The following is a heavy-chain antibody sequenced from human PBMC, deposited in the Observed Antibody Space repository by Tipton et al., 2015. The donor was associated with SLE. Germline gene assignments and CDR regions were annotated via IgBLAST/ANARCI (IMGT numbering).Heavy chain of an antibody. D-gene: IGHD5-24*01. CDR3: ARTNLQESLVDWYFDL. V-gene: IGHV4-59*01. J-gene: IGHJ2*01. CDR1: GGSISNYY. Sequence: TLSLTCTVSGGSISNYYWSWIRQTPGKGLEWIGYMYYSGSAHYNPSLRNRVTMSLDTSKNQFSLKLSSVTAADTAVYYCARTNLQESLVDWYFDLWGRGTLVTVSS. CDR2: MYYSGSA.